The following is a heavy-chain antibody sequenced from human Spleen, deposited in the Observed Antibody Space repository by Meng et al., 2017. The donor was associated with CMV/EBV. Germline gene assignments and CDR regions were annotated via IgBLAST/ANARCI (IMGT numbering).Heavy chain of an antibody. Sequence: GGSLRLSCAASGFTFSSYGMHWVRQAPGKGLEWVAVIGYDGSNKYYADSVKGRFTISRDNSKNTLYLQMNSLRAEDTAVYYCAKDRNRSYYYGMDVWGRGTTVTVSS. CDR2: IGYDGSNK. D-gene: IGHD1-14*01. J-gene: IGHJ6*02. CDR1: GFTFSSYG. V-gene: IGHV3-33*06. CDR3: AKDRNRSYYYGMDV.